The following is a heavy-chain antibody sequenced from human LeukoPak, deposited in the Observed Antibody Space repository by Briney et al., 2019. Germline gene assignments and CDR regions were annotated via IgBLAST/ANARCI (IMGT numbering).Heavy chain of an antibody. D-gene: IGHD6-19*01. J-gene: IGHJ6*02. V-gene: IGHV3-33*06. CDR2: IWYGGSNK. Sequence: PGGSLRLSCAASGFTFSSYGMHWVRQAPGKGLEWVAVIWYGGSNKYYADSVKGRFTISRDNSKNTLFLQMNSLRAEDTALYYCAKDLDSRGYSSGWLGMDVWGQGTTVTVSS. CDR1: GFTFSSYG. CDR3: AKDLDSRGYSSGWLGMDV.